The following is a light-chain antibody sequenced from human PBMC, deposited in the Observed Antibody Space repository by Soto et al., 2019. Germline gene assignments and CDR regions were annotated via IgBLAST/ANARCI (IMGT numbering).Light chain of an antibody. CDR2: AAF. V-gene: IGKV1-17*01. CDR1: QDIRSD. Sequence: DIQMTQSPSSLSASVGDRVTITCRASQDIRSDLGWFQQKPGKATKRLIYAAFNLQSGVPSRSRGRGCGTEFTHTISSLQPEDLATYYGLQPNNDPPPFGHGTKVEI. J-gene: IGKJ1*01. CDR3: LQPNNDPPP.